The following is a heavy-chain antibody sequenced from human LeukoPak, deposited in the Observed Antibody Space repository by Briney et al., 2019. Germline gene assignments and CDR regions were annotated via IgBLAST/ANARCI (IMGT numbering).Heavy chain of an antibody. V-gene: IGHV1-8*01. CDR2: MNPNSGNT. D-gene: IGHD3-10*01. CDR3: ARGGKTYFLDSGSSKHLFGP. Sequence: ASVKVSCKASGYTFTSYDINWVRQATGQGLEWMGWMNPNSGNTGYAQKFQGRVTMTRNTSISTAYMELSSLRSDDTAVYYCARGGKTYFLDSGSSKHLFGPWGQGTLVTVSS. J-gene: IGHJ5*02. CDR1: GYTFTSYD.